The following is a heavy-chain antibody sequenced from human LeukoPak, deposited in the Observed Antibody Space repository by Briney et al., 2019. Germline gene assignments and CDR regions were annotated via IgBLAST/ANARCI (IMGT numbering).Heavy chain of an antibody. J-gene: IGHJ3*01. D-gene: IGHD3-22*01. Sequence: PGGSLILSCAASGFAFSTYEMNWVRQAPGKGLEWVSYISSSGSNIHYADSVKGRFTISRDNAENSLYLQMNSLRAEDTAVYYCAAYYYDSSPKAVWGQGTMVTVSS. CDR1: GFAFSTYE. CDR3: AAYYYDSSPKAV. V-gene: IGHV3-48*03. CDR2: ISSSGSNI.